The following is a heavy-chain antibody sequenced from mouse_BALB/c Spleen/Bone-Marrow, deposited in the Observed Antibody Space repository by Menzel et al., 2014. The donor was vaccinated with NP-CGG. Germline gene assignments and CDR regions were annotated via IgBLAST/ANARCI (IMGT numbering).Heavy chain of an antibody. CDR3: ASYYYGRAWFAY. D-gene: IGHD1-1*01. V-gene: IGHV14-3*02. CDR2: IDPANGNT. Sequence: EVQLQQSGAELVKPGASVKLTCTASGFNITDNYMHWVKQRPEQDLEWIGRIDPANGNTKYNPKFQGKATITADTSSNPAYLQLTSLTSEDSAVYYCASYYYGRAWFAYRGQGTLVTVSA. CDR1: GFNITDNY. J-gene: IGHJ3*01.